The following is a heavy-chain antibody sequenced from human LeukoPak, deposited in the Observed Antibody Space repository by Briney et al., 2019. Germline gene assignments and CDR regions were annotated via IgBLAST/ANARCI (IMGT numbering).Heavy chain of an antibody. V-gene: IGHV3-23*01. CDR1: GFTFSSYA. Sequence: GGSLRLSCAASGFTFSSYAMSWVPQAPGKGLEWVSAISGSGGSTYYADSVKGRFTISRDNSKNTLYLQMNSLRAEDTAVYYCAMNPRGYCSGGSCYSDYWGQGTLVTVSS. D-gene: IGHD2-15*01. J-gene: IGHJ4*02. CDR2: ISGSGGST. CDR3: AMNPRGYCSGGSCYSDY.